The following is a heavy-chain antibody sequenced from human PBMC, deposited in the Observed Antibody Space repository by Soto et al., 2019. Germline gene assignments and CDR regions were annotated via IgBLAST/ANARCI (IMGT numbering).Heavy chain of an antibody. CDR3: ATPQAYCGGDCYPAWFQH. D-gene: IGHD2-21*02. V-gene: IGHV1-24*01. J-gene: IGHJ1*01. CDR2: FDPEDGET. CDR1: GYTLTELS. Sequence: QVQLVQSGAEVKKPGASVKVSCKVSGYTLTELSMHWVRQAPGKGLEWMGGFDPEDGETIYAQKFQGRVTMTEDTSTDTAYMELSSLRSEDTAVYYCATPQAYCGGDCYPAWFQHWGQGTLATVSS.